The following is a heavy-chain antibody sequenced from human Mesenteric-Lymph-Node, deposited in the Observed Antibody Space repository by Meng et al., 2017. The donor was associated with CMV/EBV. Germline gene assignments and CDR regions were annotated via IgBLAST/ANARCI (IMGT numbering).Heavy chain of an antibody. CDR3: ARRTSVVPVAIPLFDFFDY. V-gene: IGHV1-18*01. CDR2: ISGYNGNT. D-gene: IGHD2-2*02. J-gene: IGHJ4*02. CDR1: GYTFSNYG. Sequence: ASVQVSCKASGYTFSNYGSSWVRQAPGQGLEWLGWISGYNGNTKYAQKVQGRVTMTTDKSRGTAYMELRSLRSDDTAVYYCARRTSVVPVAIPLFDFFDYWGQGTLVTVSS.